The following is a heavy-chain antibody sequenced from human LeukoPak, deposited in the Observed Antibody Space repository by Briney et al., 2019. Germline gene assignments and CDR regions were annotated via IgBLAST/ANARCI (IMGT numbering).Heavy chain of an antibody. J-gene: IGHJ6*02. CDR1: GFTFSSYA. D-gene: IGHD6-19*01. Sequence: GGSLRLSCAASGFTFSSYAMSWVRQAPGKGLEWVSAISGSGGSTYYADSVKGRFTISRDNSKNTLYLQMDSLRAEDTAVYYCAKEGGWGNYYYGMDVWGQGTTVTVSS. V-gene: IGHV3-23*01. CDR3: AKEGGWGNYYYGMDV. CDR2: ISGSGGST.